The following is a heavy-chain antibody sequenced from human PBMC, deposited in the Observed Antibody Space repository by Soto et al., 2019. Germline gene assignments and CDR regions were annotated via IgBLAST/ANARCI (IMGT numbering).Heavy chain of an antibody. D-gene: IGHD3-3*01. CDR3: ARRGITIFGVDENWFDP. Sequence: NLPETLSLTCAVSGGSISSGGYSWSWIRQPPGKGLEWIGYIYHSGSTYYNPSLKSRVTISVDRSKNQFSLKLSSVTAADTAVYYCARRGITIFGVDENWFDPWGQGTLVTVSS. J-gene: IGHJ5*02. CDR1: GGSISSGGYS. CDR2: IYHSGST. V-gene: IGHV4-30-2*01.